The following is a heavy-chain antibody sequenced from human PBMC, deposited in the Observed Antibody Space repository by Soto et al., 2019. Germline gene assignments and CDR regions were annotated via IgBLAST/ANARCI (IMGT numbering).Heavy chain of an antibody. D-gene: IGHD2-2*01. J-gene: IGHJ5*02. CDR3: AAGSCSSSGCYWFDP. Sequence: VGSLRLSCATSGFNFNNYAMSWVRQAPGERLEWVSFISSSGGTTYYADSVKGRFTISRDNSRNTVFLQMNTLGAEDTAVYYCAAGSCSSSGCYWFDPWGQGTLVTVSS. CDR1: GFNFNNYA. V-gene: IGHV3-23*01. CDR2: ISSSGGTT.